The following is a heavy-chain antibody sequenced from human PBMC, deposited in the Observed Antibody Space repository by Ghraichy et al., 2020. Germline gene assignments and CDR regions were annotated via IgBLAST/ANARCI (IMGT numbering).Heavy chain of an antibody. D-gene: IGHD3-3*01. CDR2: ISSSSSTI. J-gene: IGHJ3*02. V-gene: IGHV3-48*02. CDR1: GFTFSSYS. CDR3: ARLLKSEWLLNPLNAFDI. Sequence: GGSLRLSCAASGFTFSSYSMNWVRQAPGKGLEWVSYISSSSSTIYYADSVKGRFTISRDNAKNSLYLQMNSLRDEDTAVYYCARLLKSEWLLNPLNAFDIWGQGTMVTVSS.